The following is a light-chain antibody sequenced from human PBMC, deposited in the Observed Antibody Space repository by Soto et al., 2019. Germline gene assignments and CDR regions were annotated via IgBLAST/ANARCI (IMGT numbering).Light chain of an antibody. CDR3: SSYTSSSTQYV. Sequence: QSALTQPASVSRSPGQSITISCTGTSSDVGGYNYVSWYQQLPGKAPKLMIYEVSNRPSGVSNRFSGSKSGNTASLTISGLQAEDEADYYCSSYTSSSTQYVFGTGTKLTVL. V-gene: IGLV2-14*01. CDR1: SSDVGGYNY. CDR2: EVS. J-gene: IGLJ1*01.